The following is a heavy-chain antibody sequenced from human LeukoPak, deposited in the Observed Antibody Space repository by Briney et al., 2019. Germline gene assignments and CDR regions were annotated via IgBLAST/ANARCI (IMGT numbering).Heavy chain of an antibody. CDR2: ISWNSGSI. V-gene: IGHV3-9*01. CDR1: GFTFSSYA. D-gene: IGHD6-13*01. J-gene: IGHJ4*02. Sequence: PGRSLRLSCAASGFTFSSYAMHWVRQAPGKGLEWVSGISWNSGSIGYADSVKGRFTISRDNAKNSLYLQMNSLRAEDTALYYCAKDTGWVIAAAGLDYWGQGTLVTVSS. CDR3: AKDTGWVIAAAGLDY.